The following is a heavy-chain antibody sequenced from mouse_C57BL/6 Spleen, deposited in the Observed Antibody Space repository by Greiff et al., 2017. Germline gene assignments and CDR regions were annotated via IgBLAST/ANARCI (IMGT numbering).Heavy chain of an antibody. V-gene: IGHV1-52*01. Sequence: VKLVESGAELVRPGSSVKLSCKASGYTFTSYWMHWVKQRPIQGLEWIGNIDPSDSETHYNQKFKDKATLTVDKSSSTAYMQLSSLTSEDSAVYYCARSSGTYWYFDVWGTGTTGTVSS. J-gene: IGHJ1*03. CDR1: GYTFTSYW. CDR3: ARSSGTYWYFDV. CDR2: IDPSDSET. D-gene: IGHD4-1*01.